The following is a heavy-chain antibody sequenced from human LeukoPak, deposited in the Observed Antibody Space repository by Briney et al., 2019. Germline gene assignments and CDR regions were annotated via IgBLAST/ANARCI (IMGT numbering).Heavy chain of an antibody. Sequence: GGSLRPSCAASGFTFRSYGMHWVRQAPGKGLGWVGVIWYDGSNKYYADSVKGRFTISRDNSKNTLYLQMNSLRAEDTAVYYCASDRSDYYYDSSGLDPWGQGTLVTVSS. D-gene: IGHD3-22*01. CDR3: ASDRSDYYYDSSGLDP. J-gene: IGHJ5*02. CDR1: GFTFRSYG. V-gene: IGHV3-33*01. CDR2: IWYDGSNK.